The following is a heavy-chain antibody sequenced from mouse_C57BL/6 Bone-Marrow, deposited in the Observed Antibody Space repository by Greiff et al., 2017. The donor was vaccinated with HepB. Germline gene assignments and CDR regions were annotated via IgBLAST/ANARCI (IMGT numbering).Heavy chain of an antibody. CDR1: GFTFNTYA. Sequence: EVKLVESGGGLVQPKGSLKLSCAASGFTFNTYAMHWVRQAPGKGLEWVARIRSKSSYYATYYAESVKDRFTISRDDSQSMLYLQMNNLKSEDTAMYYCVRGDVLFTTVVSRGQGTLVTVSA. CDR2: IRSKSSYYAT. D-gene: IGHD1-1*01. CDR3: VRGDVLFTTVVS. J-gene: IGHJ3*01. V-gene: IGHV10-3*01.